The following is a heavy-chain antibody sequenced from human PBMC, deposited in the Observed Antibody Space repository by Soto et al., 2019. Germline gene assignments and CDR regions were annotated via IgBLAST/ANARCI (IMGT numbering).Heavy chain of an antibody. D-gene: IGHD6-13*01. J-gene: IGHJ6*02. CDR1: GGSISSYY. CDR3: ARASKKSSSWYYYYGMDV. CDR2: IYTSGST. V-gene: IGHV4-4*07. Sequence: QVQLQESGPGLVKPSETLSLTCTVSGGSISSYYWSWIRQPAGKGLEWIGRIYTSGSTNYNPSLTSRVTMSVDTSKNQCSLKLSSVTAADTAVYYCARASKKSSSWYYYYGMDVWGQGTTVTVSS.